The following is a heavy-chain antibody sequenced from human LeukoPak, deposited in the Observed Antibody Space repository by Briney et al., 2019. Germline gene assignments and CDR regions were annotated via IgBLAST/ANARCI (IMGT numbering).Heavy chain of an antibody. CDR3: ARRGSYTAFSWFDP. J-gene: IGHJ5*02. Sequence: PSETLSLTCTVSGGSISSSIYYWGWIRQPPGKGLEWIGSIYYSGSTYYNPSLKSRVTVSVDTSKNQFSLKLSSVTAADTAVYYCARRGSYTAFSWFDPWGQGTLVTVSS. CDR2: IYYSGST. CDR1: GGSISSSIYY. D-gene: IGHD3-16*01. V-gene: IGHV4-39*01.